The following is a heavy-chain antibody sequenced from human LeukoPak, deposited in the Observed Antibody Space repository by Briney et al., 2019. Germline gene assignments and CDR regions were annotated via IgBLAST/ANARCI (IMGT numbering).Heavy chain of an antibody. V-gene: IGHV3-21*01. D-gene: IGHD3-10*01. CDR2: ISSSSSYI. J-gene: IGHJ3*02. Sequence: PGGSLRLSCAASGFTFSSYWMHWVRQAPGKGLEWVSSISSSSSYIYYADSVKGRFTISRDNAKNSLYLQMNSLRAEDTAVYYCARDPRLLWFGPNAFDIWGQGTMVTVSS. CDR1: GFTFSSYW. CDR3: ARDPRLLWFGPNAFDI.